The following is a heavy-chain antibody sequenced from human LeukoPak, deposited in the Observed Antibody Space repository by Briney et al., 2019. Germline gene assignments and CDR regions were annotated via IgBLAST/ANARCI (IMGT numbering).Heavy chain of an antibody. V-gene: IGHV4-59*12. Sequence: SETLSLTCTVPGGSISSYYWSWIRQPPGKGLEWIGYIYYSGSTNYNPSLKSRVTMSIDTSKNQFSLKLSSVTAADTAVYYCARETGLGGYHDYWGQGTLVTVSS. CDR2: IYYSGST. CDR3: ARETGLGGYHDY. CDR1: GGSISSYY. J-gene: IGHJ4*02. D-gene: IGHD3-22*01.